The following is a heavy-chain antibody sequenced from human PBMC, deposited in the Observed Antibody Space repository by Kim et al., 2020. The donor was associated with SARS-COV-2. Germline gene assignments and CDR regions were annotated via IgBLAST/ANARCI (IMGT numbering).Heavy chain of an antibody. V-gene: IGHV4-34*01. CDR3: ARVRRRVAAAPPSWFDP. Sequence: SETLSLTCAVYGGSFSDYYWSWIRQPPGKGLEWIGEINHSGSTNYNPSLKSRVTISVDTSKNQFSLKLTSVTAADTAVYYCARVRRRVAAAPPSWFDPWGQGTLVTVSS. CDR1: GGSFSDYY. J-gene: IGHJ5*02. CDR2: INHSGST. D-gene: IGHD6-13*01.